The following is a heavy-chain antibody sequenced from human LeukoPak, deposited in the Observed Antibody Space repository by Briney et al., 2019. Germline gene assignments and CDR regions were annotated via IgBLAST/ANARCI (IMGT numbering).Heavy chain of an antibody. J-gene: IGHJ4*02. D-gene: IGHD3-22*01. CDR3: ARGQDYYDSRGEYYFDY. CDR1: GGSISSYY. CDR2: IYYSGST. Sequence: PSETLSLTCTVSGGSISSYYWSWIRQPPGKGLEWIGYIYYSGSTNYNPSLKSRVTISVDTSKNQFSLKLSSVTAADTAVYYCARGQDYYDSRGEYYFDYWGQGTLVTVSS. V-gene: IGHV4-59*01.